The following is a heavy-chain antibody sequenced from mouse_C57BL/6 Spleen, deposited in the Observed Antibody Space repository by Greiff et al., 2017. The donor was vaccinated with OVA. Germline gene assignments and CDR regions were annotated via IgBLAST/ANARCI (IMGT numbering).Heavy chain of an antibody. V-gene: IGHV1-80*01. CDR3: ARSPYDYAAWFAY. Sequence: VQLVESGAELVKPGASVKISCKASGYAFSSYWMNWVKQRPGKGLEWIGQIYPGDGDTNYNGKFKGKATLTADKSSSTAYMQLSSLTSEDSAVYFCARSPYDYAAWFAYWGQGTLVTVSA. CDR2: IYPGDGDT. D-gene: IGHD2-4*01. CDR1: GYAFSSYW. J-gene: IGHJ3*01.